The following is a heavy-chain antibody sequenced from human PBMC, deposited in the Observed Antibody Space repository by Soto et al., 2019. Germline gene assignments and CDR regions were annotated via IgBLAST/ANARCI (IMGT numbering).Heavy chain of an antibody. D-gene: IGHD1-26*01. V-gene: IGHV3-43*01. J-gene: IGHJ4*02. CDR2: ISWDVGST. CDR1: GFTFDDYT. Sequence: EVQLVESGGVVVQPGGSLRLSCAASGFTFDDYTMPWVRQALGKGLDGVSRISWDVGSTYYADSVKGRFSSSRDNIKNSLYLQMNSMRTEDTALYYCAKDSSRSYSRVGYFDYWGQGTLVTVSS. CDR3: AKDSSRSYSRVGYFDY.